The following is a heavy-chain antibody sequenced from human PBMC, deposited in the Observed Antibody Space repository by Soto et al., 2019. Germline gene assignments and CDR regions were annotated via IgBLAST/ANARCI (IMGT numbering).Heavy chain of an antibody. CDR3: AKEKGYCSSTSCYAVGAWFDP. CDR1: GFTFSSYG. J-gene: IGHJ5*02. V-gene: IGHV3-30*18. Sequence: GGSLRLSCAASGFTFSSYGMHWVRQAPGKGLEWVAVISYDGSNKYYADSVKGRFTISRDNSKNTLYLQMNSLRAEDMAVYYCAKEKGYCSSTSCYAVGAWFDPWGQGTLVTVSS. CDR2: ISYDGSNK. D-gene: IGHD2-2*01.